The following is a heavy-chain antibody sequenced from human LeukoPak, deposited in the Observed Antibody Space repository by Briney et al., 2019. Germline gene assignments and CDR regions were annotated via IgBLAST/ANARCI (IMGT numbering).Heavy chain of an antibody. D-gene: IGHD2-8*01. CDR3: ARGHCTNAVCRTFDY. J-gene: IGHJ4*02. Sequence: ASVKVSCKASGYTFTGYYIHWLRQAPGHGLEWMGWINADNGGTRYAEKFRGRVTMTRDTSISTAYMELSRLTSDDTALYYCARGHCTNAVCRTFDYWGQGTLVTVSS. V-gene: IGHV1-2*02. CDR2: INADNGGT. CDR1: GYTFTGYY.